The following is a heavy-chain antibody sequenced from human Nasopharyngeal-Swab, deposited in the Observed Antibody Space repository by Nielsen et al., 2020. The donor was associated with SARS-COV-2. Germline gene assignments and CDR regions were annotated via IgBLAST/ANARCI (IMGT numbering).Heavy chain of an antibody. V-gene: IGHV3-11*01. Sequence: GSLKISCVGSGFTFSDYYMSWIRQAPGKGLEWVSYISDSGTTMYADSVKGRFTISRDNARKSVYLQLNSLRAEDTAVYYCARGPSSSRFDPWGQGSLVTVSS. CDR1: GFTFSDYY. D-gene: IGHD6-13*01. CDR2: ISDSGTTM. CDR3: ARGPSSSRFDP. J-gene: IGHJ5*02.